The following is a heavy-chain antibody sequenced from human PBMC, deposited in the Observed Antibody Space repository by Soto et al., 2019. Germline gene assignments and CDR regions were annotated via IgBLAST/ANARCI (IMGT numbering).Heavy chain of an antibody. CDR1: GFTFSSYA. J-gene: IGHJ4*02. CDR3: AGMELSYSSGWYDY. CDR2: ISGSGGST. D-gene: IGHD6-19*01. Sequence: GGSLRLSCAASGFTFSSYAMSWVRQAPGKGLEWVSAISGSGGSTYYADSVKGRFTISRDNSKNTLYLQMNSLRAEDTAVYYCAGMELSYSSGWYDYWGQGTLVTVSS. V-gene: IGHV3-23*01.